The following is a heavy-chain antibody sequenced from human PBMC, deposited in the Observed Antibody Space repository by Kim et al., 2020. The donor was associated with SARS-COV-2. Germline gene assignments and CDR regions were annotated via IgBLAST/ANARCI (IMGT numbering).Heavy chain of an antibody. CDR3: ARAEVNNWFDP. CDR2: INAANGNT. D-gene: IGHD3-22*01. J-gene: IGHJ5*02. V-gene: IGHV1-3*01. CDR1: GYTFTSYA. Sequence: ASVKVSCKASGYTFTSYAMHWVRQAPGQRLEWMGWINAANGNTKYSQNFQGRVTITRDTSASTAYMDLSSLTSEDTAVYYCARAEVNNWFDPWGQGTLVTVSS.